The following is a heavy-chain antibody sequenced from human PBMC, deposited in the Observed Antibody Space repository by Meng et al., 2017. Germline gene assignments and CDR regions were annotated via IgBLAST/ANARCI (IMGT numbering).Heavy chain of an antibody. J-gene: IGHJ3*02. CDR2: INPSGGST. CDR1: GYTFTSYY. CDR3: ARDPMRVVTASDAFDI. D-gene: IGHD2-21*02. V-gene: IGHV1-46*01. Sequence: ASVKVSCKASGYTFTSYYMHWVRQAPGQGLEWMGIINPSGGSTSYAQKFQGRVTMTRDTSTSTVYMELSSLRSEDTAVYYCARDPMRVVTASDAFDIWGQGTRVTVSS.